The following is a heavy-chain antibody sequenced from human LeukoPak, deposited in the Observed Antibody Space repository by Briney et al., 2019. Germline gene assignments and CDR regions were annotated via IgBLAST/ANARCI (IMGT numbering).Heavy chain of an antibody. CDR2: INHSGST. CDR3: ARLQRYYYYYGMDV. CDR1: GGSFSGYY. V-gene: IGHV4-34*01. D-gene: IGHD6-25*01. J-gene: IGHJ6*02. Sequence: SETLSLTCAVYGGSFSGYYWSWIRQPPGKGLEWIGEINHSGSTNYNPSLKSRVTISVDTSKNHFSLKLSSVTAADTAVYYCARLQRYYYYYGMDVWGQGTTVTVSS.